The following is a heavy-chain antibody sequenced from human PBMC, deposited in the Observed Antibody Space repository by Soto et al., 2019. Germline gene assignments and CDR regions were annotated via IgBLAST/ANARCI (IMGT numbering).Heavy chain of an antibody. V-gene: IGHV4-59*01. CDR1: GDSISSYY. CDR3: ARVATDEDYYYYYMDV. Sequence: QVQLQESGPGLVKPSETLSLTCTVSGDSISSYYWSWIRQPPGKGLEWIGYIYYSGSTNYNPSLKSRVTISVDTSKNQFSLKLSSVTAADTAVYYCARVATDEDYYYYYMDVWGKGTTVTVSS. CDR2: IYYSGST. J-gene: IGHJ6*03.